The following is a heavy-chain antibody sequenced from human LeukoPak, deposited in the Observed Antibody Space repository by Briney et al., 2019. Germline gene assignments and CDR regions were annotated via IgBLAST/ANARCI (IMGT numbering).Heavy chain of an antibody. V-gene: IGHV4-59*01. CDR2: IYYSGST. CDR3: ARSGYSYGWDYFDY. Sequence: SETLSLTCTVSGSSISSYYWSWIRQPPGKGLEWIGYIYYSGSTNYNPSLKSRVTISVDTSKNQFSLKLSSVTAADTAAYYCARSGYSYGWDYFDYWGQGTLVTVSS. D-gene: IGHD5-18*01. CDR1: GSSISSYY. J-gene: IGHJ4*02.